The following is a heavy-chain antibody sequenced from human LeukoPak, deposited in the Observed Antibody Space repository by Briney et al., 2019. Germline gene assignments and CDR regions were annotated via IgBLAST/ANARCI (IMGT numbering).Heavy chain of an antibody. CDR1: GFTFSSYA. D-gene: IGHD2/OR15-2a*01. CDR2: ISDSGAAT. J-gene: IGHJ5*02. CDR3: AREGSRVWFDP. Sequence: GGSLRLSCAASGFTFSSYAMIWVRQAPGKGLEWVSPISDSGAATYYADSVKGRFTISRDNAKNTLYLQMNSLRAEDTAVYYCAREGSRVWFDPWGQGTLVTVSS. V-gene: IGHV3-23*01.